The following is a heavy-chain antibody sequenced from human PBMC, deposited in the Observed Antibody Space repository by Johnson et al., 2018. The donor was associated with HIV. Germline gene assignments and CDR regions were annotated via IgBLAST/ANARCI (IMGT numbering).Heavy chain of an antibody. CDR3: ARVMVQGDAFDI. Sequence: LVESGGGLVQPGRSLRLSCAASGFTFDDYAMHWVRQAPGKGMEWVSGISWDGGSTGYAESVKGRFTISRDNAKHSLYLQMNSLRAEDTAVYYCARVMVQGDAFDIWGQGTMVTVSS. J-gene: IGHJ3*02. CDR1: GFTFDDYA. D-gene: IGHD3-10*01. CDR2: ISWDGGST. V-gene: IGHV3-9*01.